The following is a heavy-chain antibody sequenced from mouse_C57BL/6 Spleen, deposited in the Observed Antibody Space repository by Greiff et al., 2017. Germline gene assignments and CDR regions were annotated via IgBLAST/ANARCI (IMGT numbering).Heavy chain of an antibody. CDR2: ISGGGGNT. J-gene: IGHJ3*01. V-gene: IGHV5-9*01. CDR3: ARNYGNYAWFAY. CDR1: GFTFSSYT. D-gene: IGHD2-1*01. Sequence: VQLKESGGGLVKPGGSLKLSCAASGFTFSSYTMSWVRQTPEKRLEWVATISGGGGNTYYPDSVKGRFTISRDNAKNTLYLQMSSLRSEDTALYYCARNYGNYAWFAYWGQGTLVTVSA.